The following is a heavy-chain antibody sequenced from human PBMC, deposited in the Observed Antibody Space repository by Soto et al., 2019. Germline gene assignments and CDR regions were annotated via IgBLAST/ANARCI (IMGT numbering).Heavy chain of an antibody. D-gene: IGHD6-19*01. J-gene: IGHJ6*02. CDR3: ARSAMAGDYYYYGIDV. Sequence: GASVKVSCKASGYTFSSYGITWVRQAPGQGLEWMGWISVYSGKTSYAQKLQDRVTMSTDTPTSTAYMELRSLRSDDTAFYYCARSAMAGDYYYYGIDVWGRGTTVTVSS. V-gene: IGHV1-18*04. CDR1: GYTFSSYG. CDR2: ISVYSGKT.